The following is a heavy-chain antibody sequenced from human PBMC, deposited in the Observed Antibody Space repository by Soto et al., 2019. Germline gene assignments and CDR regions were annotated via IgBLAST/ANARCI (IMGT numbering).Heavy chain of an antibody. J-gene: IGHJ5*02. V-gene: IGHV3-23*01. CDR1: GFTFSSYA. CDR2: ISGSGGST. CDR3: AKDLPVAPSNWFDP. Sequence: PGGSLRLACAASGFTFSSYAMSWVRQAPGKGLEWVSAISGSGGSTYYADSVKGRFTISRDNSKDTLYLQMNSLRAEDTAVYYCAKDLPVAPSNWFDPWGQGTLVTVSS.